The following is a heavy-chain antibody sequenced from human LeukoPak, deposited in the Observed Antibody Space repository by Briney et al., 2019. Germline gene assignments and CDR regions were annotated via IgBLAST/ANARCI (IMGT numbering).Heavy chain of an antibody. CDR3: IKDLRLDLHLDTFEI. J-gene: IGHJ3*02. CDR1: GFALDDYA. Sequence: PGGSLRLSCAASGFALDDYAMHWVRQAPGEGLEWVSSISWDSGNSVYADSVKGRFTISRDNAKNSLYLQMNSLTPEDTALYYCIKDLRLDLHLDTFEIWGQGTMVTVSS. D-gene: IGHD1-7*01. V-gene: IGHV3-9*01. CDR2: ISWDSGNS.